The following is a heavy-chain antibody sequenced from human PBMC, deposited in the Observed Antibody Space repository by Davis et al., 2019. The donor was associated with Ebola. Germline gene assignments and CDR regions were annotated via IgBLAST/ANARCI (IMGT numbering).Heavy chain of an antibody. D-gene: IGHD2-8*01. J-gene: IGHJ4*02. CDR1: GNTISTYT. CDR3: ARRHCTNGVCYFDY. Sequence: AASVKVSCKASGNTISTYTIDWVRQAPGQGLEWMGRIIPMLGLTNYAQKFRDRVTITADKSTSTAYLDLSSLRSEDTAVYYCARRHCTNGVCYFDYWGQGTLVTVSS. CDR2: IIPMLGLT. V-gene: IGHV1-69*02.